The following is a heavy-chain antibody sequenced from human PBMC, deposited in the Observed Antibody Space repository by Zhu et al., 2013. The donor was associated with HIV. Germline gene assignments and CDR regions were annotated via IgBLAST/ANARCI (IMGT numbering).Heavy chain of an antibody. CDR2: INPNSGGT. CDR3: ASDVWEKALDI. Sequence: QVQLVQSGAEVKKPGASMKVSCKASGYTFIDYYLHWVRQAPGQGLEWMGWINPNSGGTNYAQIFEGRVSLTRDTSTGTVNMELSSLRSDDTAVYYCASDVWEKALDIWGPGTILTVSS. D-gene: IGHD3-16*01. V-gene: IGHV1-2*02. J-gene: IGHJ3*02. CDR1: GYTFIDYY.